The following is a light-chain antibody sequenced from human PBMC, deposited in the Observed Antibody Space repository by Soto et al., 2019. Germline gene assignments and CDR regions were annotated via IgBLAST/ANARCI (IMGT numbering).Light chain of an antibody. J-gene: IGKJ1*01. V-gene: IGKV1-39*01. CDR3: QQSYSTAWT. CDR2: AAS. CDR1: QAIGSY. Sequence: DIQITQSPSSLSASVGDRVTITCRASQAIGSYLNWYQQKPGKVPKVLIYAASNLQSGVPSRFSASGSGSGTDFTLTIRSLQPEDFATYYCQQSYSTAWTFGQGTKVDIK.